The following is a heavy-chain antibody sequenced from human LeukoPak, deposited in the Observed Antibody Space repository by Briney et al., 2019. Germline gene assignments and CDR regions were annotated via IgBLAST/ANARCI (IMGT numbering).Heavy chain of an antibody. CDR2: VIPLFGTA. CDR3: AGGVIPSCNLNDVEWNWFDP. Sequence: SLKVSSKASRGTSRSYAISCVRQTPGEGLEWIGGVIPLFGTANYGQKLQGRVTITTDESTSTAYKEMSSLRSEDTAVYYCAGGVIPSCNLNDVEWNWFDPWGQGTLVTVSS. J-gene: IGHJ5*02. CDR1: RGTSRSYA. D-gene: IGHD1-1*01. V-gene: IGHV1-69*05.